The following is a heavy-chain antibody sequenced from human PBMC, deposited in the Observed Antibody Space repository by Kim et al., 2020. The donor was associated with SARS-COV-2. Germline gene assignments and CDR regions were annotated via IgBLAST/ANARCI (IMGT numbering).Heavy chain of an antibody. Sequence: ASVKVSCKASGYTFTSYGISWVRQAPGQGLEWMGWISAYNGNTNYAQKLQGRVTMTTDTSTSTAYMELRSLRSDDTAVYYCARGYEPTRAYSSGHPTTSNWFDPWGQGTLVTVSS. V-gene: IGHV1-18*04. CDR2: ISAYNGNT. D-gene: IGHD6-19*01. CDR1: GYTFTSYG. CDR3: ARGYEPTRAYSSGHPTTSNWFDP. J-gene: IGHJ5*02.